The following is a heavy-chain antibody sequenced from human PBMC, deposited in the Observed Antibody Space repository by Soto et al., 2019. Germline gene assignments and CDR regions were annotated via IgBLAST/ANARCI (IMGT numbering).Heavy chain of an antibody. V-gene: IGHV3-30-3*01. CDR2: ISYDGSNT. D-gene: IGHD6-13*01. J-gene: IGHJ6*02. CDR1: GFTFSSYA. Sequence: GGSLRLSCAASGFTFSSYAMHWVRQAAGKGLEWVAVISYDGSNTYYADSVKGRFTISRDNFKNRLYLQMNSLRAEDTAVYYCARDLGAYSSSGRYYYGMDVWGQGTTVTVSS. CDR3: ARDLGAYSSSGRYYYGMDV.